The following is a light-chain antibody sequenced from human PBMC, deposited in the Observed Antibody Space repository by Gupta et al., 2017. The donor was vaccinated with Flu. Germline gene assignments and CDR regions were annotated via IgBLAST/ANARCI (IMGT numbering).Light chain of an antibody. V-gene: IGLV1-40*01. Sequence: QPVLPQPPSVSGAPGQRVTISCTGSSSNIGAAYDVHWYQQLPGPAPKRLIYANNRLSGVPVRFSGSRSGTSASLPXTXLQPEDXADYYCQSYDSSLSVVFGGGTKLTVL. CDR2: AN. CDR3: QSYDSSLSVV. CDR1: SSNIGAAYD. J-gene: IGLJ2*01.